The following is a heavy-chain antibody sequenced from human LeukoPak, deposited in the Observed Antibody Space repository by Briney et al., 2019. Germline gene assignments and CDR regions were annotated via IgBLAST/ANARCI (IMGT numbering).Heavy chain of an antibody. CDR1: GGTFSSYA. J-gene: IGHJ4*02. CDR3: ARSSVAISTGIKVDY. CDR2: IIPIFGTA. D-gene: IGHD3-3*01. V-gene: IGHV1-69*05. Sequence: SVKVSCKASGGTFSSYAISWVRQAPGQGLEWMGRIIPIFGTANYAQKFQGRVTITTDGSTSTAYMELSSLRSEDTAVYYCARSSVAISTGIKVDYWGQGTLVTVSS.